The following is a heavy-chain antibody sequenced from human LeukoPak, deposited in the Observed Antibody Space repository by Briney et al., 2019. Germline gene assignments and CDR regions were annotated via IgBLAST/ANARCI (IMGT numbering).Heavy chain of an antibody. J-gene: IGHJ4*02. V-gene: IGHV4-34*01. D-gene: IGHD3-22*01. CDR3: ARGRGRYYDSSGTDY. CDR1: GGSFSGYY. CDR2: INHSGST. Sequence: KASETLSLTCAVYGGSFSGYYWSWIRQPPGKGLEWIGEINHSGSTNYNPSLKSRVTISVDTSKNQFSLKLSSVTAADTAVYYCARGRGRYYDSSGTDYWGQGTLVTVSS.